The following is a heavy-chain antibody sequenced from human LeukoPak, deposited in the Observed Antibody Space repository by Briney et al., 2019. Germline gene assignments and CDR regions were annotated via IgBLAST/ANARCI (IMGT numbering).Heavy chain of an antibody. Sequence: SETLSLTCAVYGGSFSGYYWSWIRQPPGKGLEWIGEINHSGSTNYNPSLKSRVTISVDTSKNQFSLKLSSVTAADTAVYYCARRSLLFGYSSVQTDLDYWGQGTLVTVSS. V-gene: IGHV4-34*01. CDR3: ARRSLLFGYSSVQTDLDY. J-gene: IGHJ4*02. CDR1: GGSFSGYY. D-gene: IGHD6-19*01. CDR2: INHSGST.